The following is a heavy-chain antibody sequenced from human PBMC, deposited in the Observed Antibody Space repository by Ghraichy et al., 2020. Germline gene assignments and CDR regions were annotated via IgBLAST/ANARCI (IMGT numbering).Heavy chain of an antibody. J-gene: IGHJ4*02. D-gene: IGHD3-22*01. CDR2: IYTTGST. V-gene: IGHV4-4*07. CDR1: GGSISNYY. Sequence: SETLSPTCTVSGGSISNYYWSWIRQPAGKGLEWIGRIYTTGSTYYNPSFNSRVTMSIDTSKNQFSLKLSSVTAADTAVYYCARDSYYYDSSGYFQTDYWGQGTLVTVSS. CDR3: ARDSYYYDSSGYFQTDY.